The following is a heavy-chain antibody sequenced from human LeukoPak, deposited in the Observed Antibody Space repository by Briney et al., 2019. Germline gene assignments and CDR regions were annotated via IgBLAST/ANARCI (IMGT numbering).Heavy chain of an antibody. CDR3: ARQTGSGLFILP. V-gene: IGHV4-39*01. CDR2: IYYSGNT. J-gene: IGHJ4*02. D-gene: IGHD3/OR15-3a*01. Sequence: SETLSLTCTVSGVSISSSNSYWGWIRQPPGKGLEWIGSIYYSGNTYYNASLKSQVPISIDTPKNQFSLRLTSVTAADTAVYYCARQTGSGLFILPGGQGTLVTVSS. CDR1: GVSISSSNSY.